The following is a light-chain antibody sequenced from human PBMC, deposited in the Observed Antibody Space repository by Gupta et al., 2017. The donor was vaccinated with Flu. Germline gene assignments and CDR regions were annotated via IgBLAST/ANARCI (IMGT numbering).Light chain of an antibody. CDR2: AAS. V-gene: IGKV1-39*01. J-gene: IGKJ4*01. CDR1: QSIRTY. Sequence: DIQMTQSPSSLSASIGDRVTITCRASQSIRTYLNWYQQKSGKAPKLLIHAASNLQSGVPSRFSGSGSGTDFTLTISSLQPEDFTTYHCQQSYTPPVTFGGGTKVE. CDR3: QQSYTPPVT.